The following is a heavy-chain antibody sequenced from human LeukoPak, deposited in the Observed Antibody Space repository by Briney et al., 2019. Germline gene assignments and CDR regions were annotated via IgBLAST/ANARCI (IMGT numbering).Heavy chain of an antibody. Sequence: GGSLRLSCAVSGFTFSDSWMHWVRQAPGKGLVWVSRINSDGSITAYADSVKGRFTISRDNAKNSLYLQMNSLRAEDTAVYYCARGVLLDYWGQGTLATVSS. D-gene: IGHD3-10*01. CDR1: GFTFSDSW. V-gene: IGHV3-74*01. CDR2: INSDGSIT. CDR3: ARGVLLDY. J-gene: IGHJ4*02.